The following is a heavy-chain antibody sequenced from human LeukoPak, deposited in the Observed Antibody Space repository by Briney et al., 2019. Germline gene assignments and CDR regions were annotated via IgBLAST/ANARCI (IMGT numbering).Heavy chain of an antibody. CDR2: IYYSGST. CDR1: GGSISSSSYY. Sequence: TSETLSLTCTVSGGSISSSSYYWGWIRQPPGKGLEWIGSIYYSGSTYYNPSLKSRVTISVDTSKNQFSLKLSSVTAADTAVYYCARDVIAYFDYWGQGTLVTVSS. V-gene: IGHV4-39*07. CDR3: ARDVIAYFDY. D-gene: IGHD6-13*01. J-gene: IGHJ4*02.